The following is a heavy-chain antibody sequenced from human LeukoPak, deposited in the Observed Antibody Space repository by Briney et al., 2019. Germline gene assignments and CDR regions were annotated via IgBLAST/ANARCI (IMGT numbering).Heavy chain of an antibody. V-gene: IGHV1-2*02. CDR2: INPHTGGT. J-gene: IGHJ4*02. CDR1: GYSFNGYY. D-gene: IGHD3-10*01. Sequence: ASVKVSCKALGYSFNGYYLHWVRHAPGQGLQWVGWINPHTGGTAYAQNFQGRVTLTRDTSVTTASLELSGLRFDDTAIYYCARASLVYFGGMFPTHRPYDFWGQGTQVTVSP. CDR3: ARASLVYFGGMFPTHRPYDF.